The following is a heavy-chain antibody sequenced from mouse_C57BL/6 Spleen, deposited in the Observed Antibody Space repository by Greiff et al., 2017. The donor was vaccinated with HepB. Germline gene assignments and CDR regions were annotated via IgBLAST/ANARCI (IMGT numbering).Heavy chain of an antibody. CDR2: ISYDGSN. CDR3: ARDDPHPWFAY. Sequence: EVQLQESGPGLVKPSQSLSLTCSVTGYSITSGYYWNWIRQFPGNKLEWMGYISYDGSNNYNPSLKNRISITRDTSKNQFFLKLNSVTTEDTATYYCARDDPHPWFAYWGQGTLVTVSA. CDR1: GYSITSGYY. V-gene: IGHV3-6*01. J-gene: IGHJ3*01.